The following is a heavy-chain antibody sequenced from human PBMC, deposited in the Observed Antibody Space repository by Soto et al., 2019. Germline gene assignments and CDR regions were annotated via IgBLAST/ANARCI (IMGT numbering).Heavy chain of an antibody. CDR1: GYTFTSYH. J-gene: IGHJ4*02. D-gene: IGHD2-8*01. CDR3: ARICPNGVCVAY. Sequence: QVHVVQSGAEVKKPGASVKVSCKSSGYTFTSYHIHWVRQATGQGLEWVGWMNPNSGDTGYAQKFQDRATMTRNTAISTAYMELSSLRSDDTAVYYCARICPNGVCVAYWGQGTLVTVSS. V-gene: IGHV1-8*01. CDR2: MNPNSGDT.